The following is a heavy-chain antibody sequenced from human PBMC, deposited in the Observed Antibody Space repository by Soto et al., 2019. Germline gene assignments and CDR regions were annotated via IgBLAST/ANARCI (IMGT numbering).Heavy chain of an antibody. CDR1: VFTFSSYG. Sequence: GGSLRLACAASVFTFSSYGMSWVRQAPGKGLDCLPAISGSGGSTYYADSVKGRFTISRDNSKNTLYLQMNSLRAEDTAVYYCAKAGYCSGGSCYSARVVYGMDVWGQGTTVTVSS. J-gene: IGHJ6*02. CDR2: ISGSGGST. V-gene: IGHV3-23*01. D-gene: IGHD2-15*01. CDR3: AKAGYCSGGSCYSARVVYGMDV.